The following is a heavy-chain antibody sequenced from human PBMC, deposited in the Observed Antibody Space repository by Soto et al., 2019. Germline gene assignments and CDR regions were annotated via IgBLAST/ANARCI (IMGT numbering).Heavy chain of an antibody. V-gene: IGHV3-15*01. CDR3: ATPDPGLTHVFYNMDF. J-gene: IGHJ6*02. D-gene: IGHD3-9*01. CDR2: IKSKGFGGAT. Sequence: PGGSLRLCCAGSGFTFTDAWINWVRQVPGKGLEWVGRIKSKGFGGATHYDAAVKDRVTISRDDSENTAYLQMDSLESEDTAVYYCATPDPGLTHVFYNMDFWGQGTTVTVSS. CDR1: GFTFTDAW.